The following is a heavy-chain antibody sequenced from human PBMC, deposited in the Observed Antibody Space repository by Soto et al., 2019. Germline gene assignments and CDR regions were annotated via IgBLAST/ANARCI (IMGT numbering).Heavy chain of an antibody. CDR2: IYPGDSGT. CDR1: GYSFTSYW. V-gene: IGHV5-51*01. CDR3: ARRTVGAYDAFDI. D-gene: IGHD1-26*01. J-gene: IGHJ3*02. Sequence: GESLKISCKGSGYSFTSYWIGWVRQMPGKGLEWMGIIYPGDSGTRYSPSFQGQVTISADKSISTAYLRWSSLKASDTAMYYCARRTVGAYDAFDIWGQGTMVTVSS.